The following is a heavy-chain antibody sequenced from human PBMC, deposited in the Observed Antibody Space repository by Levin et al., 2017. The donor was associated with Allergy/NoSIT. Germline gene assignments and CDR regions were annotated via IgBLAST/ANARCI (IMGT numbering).Heavy chain of an antibody. J-gene: IGHJ6*02. CDR1: GFTFSRYS. CDR3: ARGDYYDSRGYPGYFSYNAMDV. Sequence: PGGSLRLSCAASGFTFSRYSVNWVRQAPGKGLEWVSSISSTSSDIYYADSVKGRFTISRNNAKNSLYLQMNSLRAEDTALFYCARGDYYDSRGYPGYFSYNAMDVWGQGTTVTVSS. D-gene: IGHD3-22*01. CDR2: ISSTSSDI. V-gene: IGHV3-21*01.